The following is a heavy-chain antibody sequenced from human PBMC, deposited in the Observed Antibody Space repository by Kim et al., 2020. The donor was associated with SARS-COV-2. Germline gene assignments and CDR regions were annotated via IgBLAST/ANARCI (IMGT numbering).Heavy chain of an antibody. D-gene: IGHD3-22*01. CDR3: AREVIVDAFDI. CDR1: GYTFTSYY. Sequence: ASVKVSCKASGYTFTSYYLHWVRQAPGQGLEWMGIINPSGGSTSYAQKFQGRVTMTRDTSTSTVYMELSSLRSEDTAVYYCAREVIVDAFDIWGQGTMVTVSS. V-gene: IGHV1-46*01. CDR2: INPSGGST. J-gene: IGHJ3*02.